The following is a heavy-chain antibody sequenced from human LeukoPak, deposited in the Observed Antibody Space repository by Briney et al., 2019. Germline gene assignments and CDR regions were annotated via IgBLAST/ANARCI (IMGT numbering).Heavy chain of an antibody. D-gene: IGHD3-22*01. Sequence: PSETLSLTCAVYGGSFSGYYWGWIRQPPGKGLEWIGRIYTSGSTNYNPSLKSRVTISGDTSKNQFSLRLSSVTAADTAVYYCARASYSYDINGWVPFDYWGQGTLVTVSS. CDR3: ARASYSYDINGWVPFDY. J-gene: IGHJ4*02. CDR1: GGSFSGYY. V-gene: IGHV4-4*08. CDR2: IYTSGST.